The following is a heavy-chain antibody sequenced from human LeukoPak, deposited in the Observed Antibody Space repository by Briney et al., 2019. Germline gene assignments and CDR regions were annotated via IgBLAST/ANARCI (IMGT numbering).Heavy chain of an antibody. D-gene: IGHD6-19*01. V-gene: IGHV4-59*08. CDR3: AGSVAGTLSEHFQH. Sequence: PSETLSLTCTVSGGSISSYYWSWIRQPPGKGLEWIGYIYYSGSTNYNPSLKSRVTISVDTSKNQFSLKLSSVTAADTAVYYCAGSVAGTLSEHFQHWGQGTLVSVSS. J-gene: IGHJ1*01. CDR2: IYYSGST. CDR1: GGSISSYY.